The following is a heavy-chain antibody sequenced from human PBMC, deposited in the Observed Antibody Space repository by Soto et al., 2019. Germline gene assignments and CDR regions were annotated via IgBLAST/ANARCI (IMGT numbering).Heavy chain of an antibody. V-gene: IGHV3-23*01. Sequence: GSLRLSCAASGFTFSIFAMRWVSQSPGKGLEWVSTISGSGGSTYYADAVKGRFTISRDNSMGTLYLQMKSLRVEDTAIYYCAKEVSLGSTVDLGYWGQGDLVTVSS. CDR2: ISGSGGST. CDR1: GFTFSIFA. J-gene: IGHJ4*02. CDR3: AKEVSLGSTVDLGY. D-gene: IGHD7-27*01.